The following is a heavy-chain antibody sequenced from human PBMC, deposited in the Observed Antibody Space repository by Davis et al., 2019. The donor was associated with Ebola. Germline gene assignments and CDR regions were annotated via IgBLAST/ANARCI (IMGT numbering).Heavy chain of an antibody. CDR1: GFTFSSYG. CDR2: LWYDGSNK. V-gene: IGHV3-33*01. J-gene: IGHJ6*02. CDR3: ARLFAARGTSREGMDV. Sequence: GESLKISCAASGFTFSSYGMHWVRQAPGKGLGWVVVLWYDGSNKYYADSVKGRFTISRDNSKNKLYLQTNSLRAEDTAVYYCARLFAARGTSREGMDVWGQGTTVTVSS. D-gene: IGHD1-26*01.